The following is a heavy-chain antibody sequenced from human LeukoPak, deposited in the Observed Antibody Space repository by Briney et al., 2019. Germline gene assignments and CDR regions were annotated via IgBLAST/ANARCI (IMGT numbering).Heavy chain of an antibody. V-gene: IGHV4-38-2*02. Sequence: SSETLSLTCTVSGYSISSGYYWGWIRQPPGKGLEWIGSIYHSGSTYYNPSLKSRVTISVDTSKNQFSLKLSSVTAADTAVYYCAREGDSSGWSDSPFDYWGQGTLVTVSS. J-gene: IGHJ4*02. CDR3: AREGDSSGWSDSPFDY. CDR2: IYHSGST. CDR1: GYSISSGYY. D-gene: IGHD6-19*01.